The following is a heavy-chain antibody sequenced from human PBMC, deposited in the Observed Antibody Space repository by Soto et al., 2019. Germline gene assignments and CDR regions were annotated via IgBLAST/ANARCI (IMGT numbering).Heavy chain of an antibody. D-gene: IGHD2-21*02. CDR2: ISGSGGRT. V-gene: IGHV3-23*01. CDR1: GFTFSSYA. J-gene: IGHJ6*02. Sequence: GGSLRLSCAASGFTFSSYAMRWVRQAPGKGLEWVSAISGSGGRTYYADSVKGRFTISRDNSKNTLYLQMNSLRAEDTAVYYCAKTHGDCQLYYYYYGMDVWGQGTTVTVSS. CDR3: AKTHGDCQLYYYYYGMDV.